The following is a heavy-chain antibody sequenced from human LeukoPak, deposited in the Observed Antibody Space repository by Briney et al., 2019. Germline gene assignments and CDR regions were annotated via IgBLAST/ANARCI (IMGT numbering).Heavy chain of an antibody. J-gene: IGHJ3*02. Sequence: PSDTLSLTCNVTGGSISTYHWNWIRQPPGKGLEWIGYISYSGSTNYNPSLKSRVTISIDTSKNQFSLKLRSVTAADTAIYYCARQGYDILTGYIDAFDIWGQGTMVTVSS. CDR2: ISYSGST. D-gene: IGHD3-9*01. V-gene: IGHV4-59*08. CDR1: GGSISTYH. CDR3: ARQGYDILTGYIDAFDI.